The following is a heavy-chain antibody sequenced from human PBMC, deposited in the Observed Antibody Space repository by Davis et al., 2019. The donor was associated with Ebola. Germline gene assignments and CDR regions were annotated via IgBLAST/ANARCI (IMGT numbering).Heavy chain of an antibody. V-gene: IGHV1-69*06. D-gene: IGHD3-10*01. J-gene: IGHJ5*02. CDR1: GGTFSSYA. Sequence: AASVKVSCKASGGTFSSYAISWVRQAPGQGLEWMGGIIPIFGTANYAQKFQGRVTITADKSTSTAYMELSSLRSDDTAVYYCARVPTSVQGVINRLPYNWFDPWGQGTLVTVSS. CDR2: IIPIFGTA. CDR3: ARVPTSVQGVINRLPYNWFDP.